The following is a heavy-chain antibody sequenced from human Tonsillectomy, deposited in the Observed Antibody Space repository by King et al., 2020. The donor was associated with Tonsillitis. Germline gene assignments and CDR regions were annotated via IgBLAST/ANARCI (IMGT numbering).Heavy chain of an antibody. Sequence: VQLVESGGGVVQPGRSLRLSCAASGFTFSDCGMHWVRQAPGKGLDWGASISYDGSDKDYGDSVRGRFTISRDNSRNTLYLQVNSLRADDTAVYYCAKEGGAQFCSSASCSADYWGQGTLVTVSS. D-gene: IGHD2-2*01. V-gene: IGHV3-30*18. CDR3: AKEGGAQFCSSASCSADY. CDR1: GFTFSDCG. CDR2: ISYDGSDK. J-gene: IGHJ4*02.